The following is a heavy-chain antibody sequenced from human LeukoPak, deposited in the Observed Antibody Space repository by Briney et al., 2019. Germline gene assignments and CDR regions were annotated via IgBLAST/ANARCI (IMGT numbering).Heavy chain of an antibody. D-gene: IGHD6-19*01. CDR2: IYHSGST. V-gene: IGHV4-38-2*02. CDR1: GYSIRSGYY. Sequence: SETLSLTCTVSGYSIRSGYYWGWSRQPPGKGLEWIGSIYHSGSTYYNPSLKSRVTISVDTSKNQFSLKLSSVTAADTAVYYCASLQDTIAVAGTVFDYWGQGTLVTVSS. CDR3: ASLQDTIAVAGTVFDY. J-gene: IGHJ4*02.